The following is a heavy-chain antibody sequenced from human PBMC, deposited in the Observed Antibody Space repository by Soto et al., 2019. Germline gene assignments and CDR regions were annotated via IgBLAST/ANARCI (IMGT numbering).Heavy chain of an antibody. D-gene: IGHD6-13*01. V-gene: IGHV4-39*01. CDR3: ARQGIAEGFDY. Sequence: SETLSLTCTVSGGSISSSSYYWGWIRQPPGKGLEWIGSIYYSGSTYYNPSLKSRVTISVDTSKNQFSLKLSSVTAADTAVYYCARQGIAEGFDYWGQGTLVTVSS. J-gene: IGHJ4*02. CDR1: GGSISSSSYY. CDR2: IYYSGST.